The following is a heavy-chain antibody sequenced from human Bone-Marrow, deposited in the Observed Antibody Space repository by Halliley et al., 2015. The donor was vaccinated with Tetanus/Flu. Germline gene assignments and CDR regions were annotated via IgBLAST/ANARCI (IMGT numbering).Heavy chain of an antibody. D-gene: IGHD3-10*01. Sequence: SLRLSCSASGFTFNNFGMHWVRQAPGKGLEWLAVISYDGSKKFYADSLRGRLTISRDSSKNTLYLQMSSLGAEDTAVYYCAKASQILGFGGGKNYFDHWGQGTLVSVSS. V-gene: IGHV3-30*18. CDR1: GFTFNNFG. CDR2: ISYDGSKK. CDR3: AKASQILGFGGGKNYFDH. J-gene: IGHJ4*02.